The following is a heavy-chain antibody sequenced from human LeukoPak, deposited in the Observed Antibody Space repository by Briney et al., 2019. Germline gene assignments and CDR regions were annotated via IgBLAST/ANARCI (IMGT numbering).Heavy chain of an antibody. D-gene: IGHD6-6*01. V-gene: IGHV3-21*01. J-gene: IGHJ5*01. CDR3: ARSIAAFAVAS. CDR2: ISSSSSSYI. Sequence: AGGSLRLQCAATGLPDRSNYMRGARHAPGKGLEWGSSISSSSSSYIYYADSVKGRFTISRDNAKNSLYLQMNSLSAEDTAVYYCARSIAAFAVASWGQGTLVTVSS. CDR1: GLPDRSNY.